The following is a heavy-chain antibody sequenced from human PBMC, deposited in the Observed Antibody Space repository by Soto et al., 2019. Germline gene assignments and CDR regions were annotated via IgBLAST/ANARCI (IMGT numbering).Heavy chain of an antibody. V-gene: IGHV1-3*01. D-gene: IGHD3-10*01. CDR3: ARGGGWVGEASFDT. CDR2: INAGNGRE. CDR1: GYTFTSYT. J-gene: IGHJ4*02. Sequence: QVQLEQSGAEVKKPGASVKVSCQTSGYTFTSYTLHWVRQAPGQGLEWLGWINAGNGREKYSQRFRDRVSLSTDRPTSTPFMEIRAPRSKDTAFFFCARGGGWVGEASFDTWGQGTLVIVSS.